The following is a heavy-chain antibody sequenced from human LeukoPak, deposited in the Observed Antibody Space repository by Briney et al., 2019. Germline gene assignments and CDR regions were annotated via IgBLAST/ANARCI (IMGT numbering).Heavy chain of an antibody. CDR3: ARRVRSADYRLDY. CDR1: GGSFTIYS. V-gene: IGHV4-34*01. J-gene: IGHJ4*02. D-gene: IGHD4-11*01. CDR2: ISPSGNH. Sequence: SETLSLTCAVDGGSFTIYSWTWIRQPPGKSLEWVGEISPSGNHQYNPSLKSRVTISLDASKSQFYLKLNSVTAADTAVYYCARRVRSADYRLDYWGQGTLVTVSS.